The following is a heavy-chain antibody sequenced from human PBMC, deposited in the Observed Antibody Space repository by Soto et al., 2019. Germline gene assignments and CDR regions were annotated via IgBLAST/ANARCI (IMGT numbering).Heavy chain of an antibody. CDR1: GFTFSSYA. V-gene: IGHV3-23*04. D-gene: IGHD4-17*01. Sequence: VQLVESGGGVVQPGRSLRLSCAASGFTFSSYAMIWVRQAPGKGLEWVSAISGSGGSTYYADSVKGRFTISRDNSKNSLYLQMNSLRAEDTAVYYCAKSNPNYGDYEGWFDPWGQGTLVTVSS. CDR3: AKSNPNYGDYEGWFDP. J-gene: IGHJ5*02. CDR2: ISGSGGST.